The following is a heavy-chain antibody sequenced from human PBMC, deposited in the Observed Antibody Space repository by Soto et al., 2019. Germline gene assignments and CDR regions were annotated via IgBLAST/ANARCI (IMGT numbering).Heavy chain of an antibody. V-gene: IGHV1-69*13. D-gene: IGHD2-21*01. Sequence: GASVKVSCKASGGTFSSYAIIWVRQAPGQGLEWMGGIIPIFGTANYAQKFQGRVTITADESTSTAYMELSSLRSEDTAVYYCARFPFTPAGGMDVWGQGPTVTASS. CDR2: IIPIFGTA. CDR1: GGTFSSYA. J-gene: IGHJ6*02. CDR3: ARFPFTPAGGMDV.